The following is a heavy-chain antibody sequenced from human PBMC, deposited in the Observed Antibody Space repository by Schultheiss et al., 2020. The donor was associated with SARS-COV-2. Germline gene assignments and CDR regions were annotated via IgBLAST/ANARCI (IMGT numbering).Heavy chain of an antibody. V-gene: IGHV3-30*18. Sequence: GGSLRLSCAVSGFTFSSYGMHWVRQAPGKGLEWVAVISYDGSNCYYVDSVKGRFTISRDNSKNTLYLQMNSLRAEDTAVYYCAKQGRWDSSGYYSDGFDYWGQGTLVTVSS. CDR3: AKQGRWDSSGYYSDGFDY. J-gene: IGHJ4*02. D-gene: IGHD3-22*01. CDR2: ISYDGSNC. CDR1: GFTFSSYG.